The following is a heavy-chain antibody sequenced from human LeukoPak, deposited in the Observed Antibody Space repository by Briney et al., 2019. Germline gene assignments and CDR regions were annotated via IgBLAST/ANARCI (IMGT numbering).Heavy chain of an antibody. CDR2: INHSGST. V-gene: IGHV4-34*01. D-gene: IGHD3-10*01. Sequence: SETLSLTCAVYGGSFSGYYWSWIRQPPGKGLEWIGEINHSGSTNYNPSLKSRVTISVDTSKNQFSLKLSSVTAADTAVYYCARGYGSGSYLYYYYMDVWGKGTTVTVSS. CDR3: ARGYGSGSYLYYYYMDV. J-gene: IGHJ6*03. CDR1: GGSFSGYY.